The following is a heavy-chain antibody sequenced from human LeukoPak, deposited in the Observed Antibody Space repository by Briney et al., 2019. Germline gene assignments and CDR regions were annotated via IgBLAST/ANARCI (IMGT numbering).Heavy chain of an antibody. D-gene: IGHD1-14*01. CDR3: ARRTGGSGYMDV. Sequence: SETLSLTCTVSGGSISPYYWSWIRQPPGKGLEWIGYIYYTGSTNYNPSLKSRVTISVDTSKNQFSLKLSSVTAADTAVYYCARRTGGSGYMDVWGKGTTVTISS. J-gene: IGHJ6*03. V-gene: IGHV4-59*01. CDR1: GGSISPYY. CDR2: IYYTGST.